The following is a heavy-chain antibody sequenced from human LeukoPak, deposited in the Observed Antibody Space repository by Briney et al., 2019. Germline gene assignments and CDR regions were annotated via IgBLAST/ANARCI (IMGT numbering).Heavy chain of an antibody. Sequence: PGGSLRLSCAASGFTFSSYGMHWVRQAPGKGLEWAAFIRYDGSNKYYADSVKGRFTISRDNSKNTLYLQMNSLRAEDTAVYYCAKDQKIGVYTLDYWGQGTLVTVSS. CDR3: AKDQKIGVYTLDY. V-gene: IGHV3-30*02. CDR2: IRYDGSNK. J-gene: IGHJ4*02. CDR1: GFTFSSYG. D-gene: IGHD6-13*01.